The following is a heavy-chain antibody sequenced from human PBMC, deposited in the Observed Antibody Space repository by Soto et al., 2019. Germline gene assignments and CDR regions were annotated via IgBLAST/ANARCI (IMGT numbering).Heavy chain of an antibody. V-gene: IGHV4-59*01. CDR3: ARDYYYNSGSFSHSYYYYGMDV. D-gene: IGHD3-10*01. CDR1: GGSISNYY. Sequence: SETLSLTCTVSGGSISNYYWSWVRQPPGKGLEWIGYIYDSGSTNYNPSLKSRVTISVDTSKNQFSLRLTSVTAADTAVYYCARDYYYNSGSFSHSYYYYGMDVWGQGTTVTVSS. CDR2: IYDSGST. J-gene: IGHJ6*02.